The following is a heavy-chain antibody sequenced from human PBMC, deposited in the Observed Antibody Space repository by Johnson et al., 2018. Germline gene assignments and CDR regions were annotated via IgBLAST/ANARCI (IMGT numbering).Heavy chain of an antibody. J-gene: IGHJ6*02. CDR1: GGSISSDY. CDR3: ARETAAGRVPYYFYYGMDV. Sequence: QVQLQESGPGLVKPSETLSLKCTVSGGSISSDYWSWIRQPPGKGLEWIGYIYYAWSATYNPSLRSRVTISVDTSKNQFSLRLSSVTAADTAVYYCARETAAGRVPYYFYYGMDVWGQGTAVTVSS. V-gene: IGHV4-59*01. D-gene: IGHD6-25*01. CDR2: IYYAWSA.